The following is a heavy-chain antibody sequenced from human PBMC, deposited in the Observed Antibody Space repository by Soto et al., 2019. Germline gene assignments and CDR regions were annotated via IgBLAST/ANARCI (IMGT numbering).Heavy chain of an antibody. V-gene: IGHV1-18*01. J-gene: IGHJ3*01. CDR1: GYTFTSYG. CDR3: ARDLLPWITQNFCSGGSCYSKDAFDF. D-gene: IGHD2-15*01. CDR2: ISAYNGNT. Sequence: ASVKVSCKASGYTFTSYGISWVRQAPGQGLEWMGWISAYNGNTNYAQKLQGRVTMTTDTSTSTAYMELRSLRSDDTAVYYCARDLLPWITQNFCSGGSCYSKDAFDFWGQGTMVTVS.